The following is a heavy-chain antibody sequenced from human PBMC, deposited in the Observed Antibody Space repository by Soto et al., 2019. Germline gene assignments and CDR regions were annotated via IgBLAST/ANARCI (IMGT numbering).Heavy chain of an antibody. V-gene: IGHV1-18*01. Sequence: GASVKVSCKASGYPFTSYGISWVRQAPGQRLEWMGWISAYNGNTNYAQKLQGRVTMTTDTSTSTAYMELRSLRSDDTAVYYCARDYSGSTAMADYYYYGMDVWGQGTTVTVSS. J-gene: IGHJ6*02. CDR1: GYPFTSYG. D-gene: IGHD5-18*01. CDR2: ISAYNGNT. CDR3: ARDYSGSTAMADYYYYGMDV.